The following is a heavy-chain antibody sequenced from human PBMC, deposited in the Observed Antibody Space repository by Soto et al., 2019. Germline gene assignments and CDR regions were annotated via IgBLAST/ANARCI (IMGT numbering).Heavy chain of an antibody. CDR1: GFTFSSYG. CDR2: ISHDGSKT. V-gene: IGHV3-30*03. J-gene: IGHJ4*02. D-gene: IGHD5-18*01. Sequence: HPGGSLRLSCAASGFTFSSYGIHWVRQAPGKGLEWVAVISHDGSKTNYADSVKGRFTISRDNSKDTVYLQMNSLRAEDTAVYYCARIQLDTIMALNYWGQGTLVTFSS. CDR3: ARIQLDTIMALNY.